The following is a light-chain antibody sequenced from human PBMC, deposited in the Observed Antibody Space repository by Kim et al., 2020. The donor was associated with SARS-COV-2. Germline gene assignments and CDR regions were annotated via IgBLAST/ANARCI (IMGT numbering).Light chain of an antibody. CDR1: GGIIARNY. J-gene: IGLJ3*02. Sequence: TVTIYVARSGGIIARNYVRWSRQLPGSSPTILIYENSQKVPGVPDRFSGSIDSSSNSASLTISGLRAENVADYYGQSYVNTHHVFGGGARLTVL. CDR2: ENS. CDR3: QSYVNTHHV. V-gene: IGLV6-57*01.